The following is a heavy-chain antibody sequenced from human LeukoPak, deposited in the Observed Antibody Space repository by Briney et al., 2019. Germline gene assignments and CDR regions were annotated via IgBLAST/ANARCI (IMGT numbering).Heavy chain of an antibody. V-gene: IGHV1-18*01. D-gene: IGHD3-16*01. CDR1: GYTFTSYG. CDR3: ARDWGAPRERGAFDI. Sequence: ASVKVSCKASGYTFTSYGISWVRQAPGQGLEWMGWISAYNGNTNYAQKLQGRVTMTTDTSTSTAYMELRSLRSDDTAVYYCARDWGAPRERGAFDIWGQGTMVTVSS. J-gene: IGHJ3*02. CDR2: ISAYNGNT.